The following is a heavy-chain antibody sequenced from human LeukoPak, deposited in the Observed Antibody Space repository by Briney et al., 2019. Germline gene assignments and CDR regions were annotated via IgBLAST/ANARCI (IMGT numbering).Heavy chain of an antibody. CDR2: NKGDGSNA. CDR1: GFALSDYW. V-gene: IGHV3-74*01. J-gene: IGHJ4*02. Sequence: GGSLRLTCVASGFALSDYWMHWVRQAPGKGLVWVSHNKGDGSNAGYADSVKGRFTISRDNSKNTLYLQMNSLRAEDTAVYYCAKPLGGVESAFDYWGQGTLVTVSS. D-gene: IGHD3-16*01. CDR3: AKPLGGVESAFDY.